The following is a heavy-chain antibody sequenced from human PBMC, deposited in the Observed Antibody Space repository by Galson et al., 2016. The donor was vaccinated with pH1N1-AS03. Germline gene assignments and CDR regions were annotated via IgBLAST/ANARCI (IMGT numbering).Heavy chain of an antibody. D-gene: IGHD2-21*01. CDR2: VHHSGAT. CDR3: AAPGGGSYSY. Sequence: ETLSLTCEVSGYSIRSDYYWGWIRQPPGKGLEWTGSVHHSGATWHNPSLKSRVTISVDTSKNQFSLRVNPVTVADTAVYYCAAPGGGSYSYWGQGKLVTVSS. V-gene: IGHV4-38-2*01. J-gene: IGHJ4*02. CDR1: GYSIRSDYY.